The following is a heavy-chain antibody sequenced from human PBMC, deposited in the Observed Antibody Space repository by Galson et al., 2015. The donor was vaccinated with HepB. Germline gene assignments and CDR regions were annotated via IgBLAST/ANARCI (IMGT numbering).Heavy chain of an antibody. D-gene: IGHD1-26*01. Sequence: SVKVSCKASGYTFTSYGISWVRQAPGQGLEWMGWISAYNGNTNYAQKLQGRVTMTTDTSTSTAYMELSSLRSEDTAVYYCARGRTIVGATPIDYWGQGTLVTVSS. J-gene: IGHJ4*02. CDR2: ISAYNGNT. CDR1: GYTFTSYG. V-gene: IGHV1-18*01. CDR3: ARGRTIVGATPIDY.